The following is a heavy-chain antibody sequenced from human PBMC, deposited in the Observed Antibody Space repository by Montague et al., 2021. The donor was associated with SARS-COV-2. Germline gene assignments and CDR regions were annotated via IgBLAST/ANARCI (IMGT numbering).Heavy chain of an antibody. J-gene: IGHJ6*03. CDR2: ISYDGSNK. CDR3: ARDATYYDILTGYPAFDYYYYYYMDV. D-gene: IGHD3-9*01. CDR1: GFTFSSYA. V-gene: IGHV3-30*04. Sequence: SLRLSCAASGFTFSSYAMHWVRQAPGKGLEWVAVISYDGSNKYYADSVKGRFTISRDNSKNTLYLQMNSLRAEDTAVYYCARDATYYDILTGYPAFDYYYYYYMDVWGKGTTVTVSS.